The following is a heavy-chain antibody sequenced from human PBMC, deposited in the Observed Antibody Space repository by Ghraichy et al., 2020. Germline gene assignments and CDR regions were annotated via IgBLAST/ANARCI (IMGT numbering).Heavy chain of an antibody. Sequence: ASVKVSCKTSGYTFTAYYMHWVRQAPGQGLEWLGRINPNSGNTNYAQNFQGRVTMTRDTSITTAYMELSSLTSDDTALYYCARGGTYYPLGVDYWGQGTLVTVSS. CDR2: INPNSGNT. J-gene: IGHJ4*02. D-gene: IGHD1-26*01. CDR1: GYTFTAYY. CDR3: ARGGTYYPLGVDY. V-gene: IGHV1-2*06.